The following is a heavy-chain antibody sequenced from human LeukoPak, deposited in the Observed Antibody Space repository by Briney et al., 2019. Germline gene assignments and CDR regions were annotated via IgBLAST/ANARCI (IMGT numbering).Heavy chain of an antibody. CDR1: GFAFSTYW. CDR3: ARVRPGDADS. Sequence: GGSLRLSCAASGFAFSTYWMTWVRKAQEMGLEWVASISQDGGGTYYGDSVKGRFTISRDNAKNSLYLQMNSLRADDTAVYYCARVRPGDADSWGQGTLVSVSS. V-gene: IGHV3-7*01. D-gene: IGHD1-26*01. J-gene: IGHJ5*01. CDR2: ISQDGGGT.